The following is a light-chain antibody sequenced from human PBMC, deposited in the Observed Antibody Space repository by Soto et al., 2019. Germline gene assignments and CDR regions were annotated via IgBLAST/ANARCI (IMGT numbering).Light chain of an antibody. CDR1: SSDVGGYKY. CDR3: SSYAGINNLGV. J-gene: IGLJ1*01. V-gene: IGLV2-8*01. Sequence: QYALTQPPSASGSPGQSVTISCTGNSSDVGGYKYVSWYQQHPGKAPKLMIFEVNKRPSGVPDRFSGSKSGNTASLTVSGLQAEDEDDYYCSSYAGINNLGVFGTGTKLTVL. CDR2: EVN.